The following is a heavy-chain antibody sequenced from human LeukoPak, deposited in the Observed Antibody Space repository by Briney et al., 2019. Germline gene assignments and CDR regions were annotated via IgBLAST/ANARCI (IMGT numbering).Heavy chain of an antibody. V-gene: IGHV1-8*03. CDR3: ARDNSVRDEAWWFNP. D-gene: IGHD5-24*01. CDR2: MNPNSGNT. CDR1: GYTFTTYD. Sequence: VASVKVPCKASGYTFTTYDINWVRQATGQGLEWMGWMNPNSGNTGYAQNFQGRVTITRNTSISTAFMELSSLRSEDTGVYYCARDNSVRDEAWWFNPWGQGTLVTVSS. J-gene: IGHJ5*02.